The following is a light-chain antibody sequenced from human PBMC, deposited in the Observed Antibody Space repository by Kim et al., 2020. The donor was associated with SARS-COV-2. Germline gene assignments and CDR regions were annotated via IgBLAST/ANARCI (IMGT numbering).Light chain of an antibody. CDR1: QSVTSSY. CDR3: QQYGNSPLT. CDR2: GVS. Sequence: EIVLTQSPGTLSLSPGERATLSCRASQSVTSSYLAWYQQKPGQAPRLLIYGVSSRATGIPDRFSGSGSGTDFTLTISRLEPEDFAVYYCQQYGNSPLTFGQGTKVDIK. J-gene: IGKJ1*01. V-gene: IGKV3-20*01.